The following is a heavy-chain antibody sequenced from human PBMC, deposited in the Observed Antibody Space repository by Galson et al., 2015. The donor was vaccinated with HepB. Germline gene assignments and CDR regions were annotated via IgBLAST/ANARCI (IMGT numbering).Heavy chain of an antibody. J-gene: IGHJ4*02. V-gene: IGHV3-23*01. CDR2: ISGSGGNT. CDR3: AKGRLSSSSFSDFDY. Sequence: SLRLSCAASGFTFSSYAMSWARQPPGKGLQWVPAISGSGGNTYYADSVKGRFTISRDNSKNTLFVQMNSLRAKDTAVYYCAKGRLSSSSFSDFDYWGQGILVTVSP. D-gene: IGHD6-6*01. CDR1: GFTFSSYA.